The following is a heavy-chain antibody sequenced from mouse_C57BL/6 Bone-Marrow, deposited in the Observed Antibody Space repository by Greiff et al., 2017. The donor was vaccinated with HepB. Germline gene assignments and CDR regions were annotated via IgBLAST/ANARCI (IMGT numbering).Heavy chain of an antibody. CDR3: ARWNYYGSRGWYFDV. CDR1: GYTFTSYW. D-gene: IGHD1-1*01. CDR2: IYPGSGST. J-gene: IGHJ1*03. V-gene: IGHV1-55*01. Sequence: QVQLQQSGAELVKPGASVKMSCKASGYTFTSYWITWVKQRPGQGLEWIGDIYPGSGSTNYNEKFKSKATLTVDTSSSTAYMQISSLTSEDSAVYYCARWNYYGSRGWYFDVWGTGTTVTVSS.